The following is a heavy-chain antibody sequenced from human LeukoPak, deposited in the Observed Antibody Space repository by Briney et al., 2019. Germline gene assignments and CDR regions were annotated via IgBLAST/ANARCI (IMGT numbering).Heavy chain of an antibody. CDR3: AGDLRGSYSVDY. J-gene: IGHJ4*02. Sequence: ASVKVSCKASGYTFTGYYMHWVRQAPGQGLEWMGRINPNSGGTNYAQKFQGRVTMTRDTSISAAYMELSRLRSDDTAVYYCAGDLRGSYSVDYWGQGTLVTVSS. V-gene: IGHV1-2*06. CDR2: INPNSGGT. D-gene: IGHD1-26*01. CDR1: GYTFTGYY.